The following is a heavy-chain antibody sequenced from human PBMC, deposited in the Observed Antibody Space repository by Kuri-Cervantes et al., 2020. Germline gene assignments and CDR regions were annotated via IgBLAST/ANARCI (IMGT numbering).Heavy chain of an antibody. V-gene: IGHV4-61*08. CDR2: IYYSGST. CDR3: ASTSDILTGYADYFDY. D-gene: IGHD3-9*01. Sequence: SETLSLTCTVSGDSISSGDYYWSWIRQPPGKGLEWIGYIYYSGSTNYNPSLKSRVTISVDTSKNQFSLKLSSVTAADTAVYYCASTSDILTGYADYFDYWGQGTLVTVSS. J-gene: IGHJ4*02. CDR1: GDSISSGDYY.